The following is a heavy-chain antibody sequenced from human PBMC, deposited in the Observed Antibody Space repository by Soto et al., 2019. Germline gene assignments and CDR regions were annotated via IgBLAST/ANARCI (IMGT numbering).Heavy chain of an antibody. D-gene: IGHD3-22*01. CDR2: ISAYNGNT. V-gene: IGHV1-18*01. Sequence: GASVKVSSKASGYTFTSYGISWLRQAPGQGLEWMGWISAYNGNTNYAQKLQGRVTMTTDTSTSTAYMELGSLRSDDTAVYYCARAPKPSATMIVVVITTEGAFDIWGQGTMVTVSS. CDR3: ARAPKPSATMIVVVITTEGAFDI. J-gene: IGHJ3*02. CDR1: GYTFTSYG.